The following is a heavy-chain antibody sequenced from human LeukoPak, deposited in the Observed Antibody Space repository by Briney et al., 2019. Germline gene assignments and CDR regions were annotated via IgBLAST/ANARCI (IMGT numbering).Heavy chain of an antibody. CDR2: ISVGAST. J-gene: IGHJ3*02. CDR3: ARDPNGDYIGTFDM. V-gene: IGHV3-23*01. Sequence: GGSLRLSCAASGFIFSSYAMRWVRQAPGKGLEWVSAISVGASTYYADSVKGRFTISRDNSRNTLYLQMNSLRAEDTAVYFCARDPNGDYIGTFDMWGRGTMVSVSS. D-gene: IGHD4-17*01. CDR1: GFIFSSYA.